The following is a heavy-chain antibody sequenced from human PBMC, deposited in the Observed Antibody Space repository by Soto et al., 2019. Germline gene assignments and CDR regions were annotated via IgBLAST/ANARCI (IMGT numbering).Heavy chain of an antibody. V-gene: IGHV1-69*08. CDR3: ARDWESTVSTWSFGAF. CDR2: IIPFLGVT. D-gene: IGHD3-10*01. Sequence: QVQLVQSGAEVKKPGSSVKVXCKASXXTFSPYTVNWVRQAPGQGLEWMGRIIPFLGVTNYAQKFQARVTLTADTSTTTAYMELSGLRFEDTAVYYCARDWESTVSTWSFGAFWGRGTLVTVSS. J-gene: IGHJ4*02. CDR1: XXTFSPYT.